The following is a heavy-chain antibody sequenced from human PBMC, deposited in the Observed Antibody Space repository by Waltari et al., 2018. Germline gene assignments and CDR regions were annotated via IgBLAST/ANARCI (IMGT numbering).Heavy chain of an antibody. CDR3: ARDTYCSGGSCYGNGFGY. CDR1: AYTFTSYA. D-gene: IGHD2-15*01. V-gene: IGHV1-8*03. Sequence: QVQLVQSGAEVKKPGASVKVSCKASAYTFTSYAINWVRQATGQGLEWMGWMNPNSGNTGYAQKFQGRVTITRNTSISTAYMELSSLRSEDTAVYYCARDTYCSGGSCYGNGFGYWGQGTLVTVSS. CDR2: MNPNSGNT. J-gene: IGHJ4*02.